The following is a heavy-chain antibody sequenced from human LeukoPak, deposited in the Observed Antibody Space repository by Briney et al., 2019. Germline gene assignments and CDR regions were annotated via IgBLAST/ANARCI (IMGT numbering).Heavy chain of an antibody. D-gene: IGHD3-16*02. J-gene: IGHJ6*03. Sequence: RPGGSLRLSCAASGFTFNRYGMRWVRQAPGKGLEWVSSLSWNGGDTRYADSVKDRFTISRDNAKKSLYLQMDSLRAEDTALYYCARRGYPYYYYMDVWGTGTTVTVSS. CDR2: LSWNGGDT. CDR1: GFTFNRYG. CDR3: ARRGYPYYYYMDV. V-gene: IGHV3-20*04.